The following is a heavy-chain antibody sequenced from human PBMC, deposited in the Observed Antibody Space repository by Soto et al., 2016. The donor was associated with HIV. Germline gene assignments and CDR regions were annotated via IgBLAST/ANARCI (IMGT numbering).Heavy chain of an antibody. J-gene: IGHJ5*01. CDR3: ARRYYDFWSGYYRSNWFDS. CDR1: GGSFSGYY. D-gene: IGHD3-3*01. Sequence: QVHLQQWGAGLLKPSETLSLTCAVYGGSFSGYYWTWIRQPPGKGLEWIGEISHSGDTNFNASLKSRVSMSVDTSKEHFSLKLSSVTAADAAMYYCARRYYDFWSGYYRSNWFDSGAREPWSPS. CDR2: ISHSGDT. V-gene: IGHV4-34*01.